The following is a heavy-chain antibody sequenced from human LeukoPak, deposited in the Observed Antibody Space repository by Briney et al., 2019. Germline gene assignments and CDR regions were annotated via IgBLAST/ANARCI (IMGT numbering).Heavy chain of an antibody. CDR2: MNPNSGNT. CDR3: ARSAANYYDSSVSWFDP. J-gene: IGHJ5*02. V-gene: IGHV1-8*01. D-gene: IGHD3-22*01. CDR1: GYTFTSYD. Sequence: ASVKVSCKASGYTFTSYDINWVRQATGQGLEWMGWMNPNSGNTGYAQKFQGRVTMIRNTSISTAYMELSSLRSEDTAVYYCARSAANYYDSSVSWFDPWGQGTLVTVSS.